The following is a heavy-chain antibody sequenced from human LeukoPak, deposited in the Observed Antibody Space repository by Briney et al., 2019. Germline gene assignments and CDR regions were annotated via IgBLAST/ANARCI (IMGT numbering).Heavy chain of an antibody. CDR2: IYNNEST. CDR3: ARDIGNHFGGLDHYYYDY. D-gene: IGHD2-15*01. CDR1: GGSFSGYY. J-gene: IGHJ4*02. V-gene: IGHV4-59*10. Sequence: PSETLSLTCAVYGGSFSGYYWNWIRQPAGKGLEWIGRIYNNESTWSNPSLKSRVSMSIDTSKNQFSLKLSSVTAADAAVYYCARDIGNHFGGLDHYYYDYWGPGTLVTVSS.